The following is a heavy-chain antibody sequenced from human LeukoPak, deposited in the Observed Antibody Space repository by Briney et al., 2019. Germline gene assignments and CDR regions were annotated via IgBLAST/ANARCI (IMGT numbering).Heavy chain of an antibody. CDR3: ARGVYYYGSGSYYPTFDP. Sequence: SETLSLTCTVSAGSISSYYWSWIRQPPGKGLEWIGYVFYSGSTNYNPSLKSRVTISVDTSKNQFSLKLSSVTAADTAVYYCARGVYYYGSGSYYPTFDPWGQGTLVTVSS. CDR2: VFYSGST. V-gene: IGHV4-59*12. J-gene: IGHJ5*02. CDR1: AGSISSYY. D-gene: IGHD3-10*01.